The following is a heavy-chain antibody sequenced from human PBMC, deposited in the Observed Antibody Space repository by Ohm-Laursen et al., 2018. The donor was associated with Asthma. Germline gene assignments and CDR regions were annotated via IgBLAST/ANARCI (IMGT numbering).Heavy chain of an antibody. CDR3: AKDPYGDNVHDGGY. CDR2: IRGSGDAT. J-gene: IGHJ4*02. Sequence: SLRLSCAASGFTFSNYAMNWVRQGPGQGLEWVSAIRGSGDATFYAYSMKGRFTISRDNSKNTVYLQMDSLRVEDTAVYYCAKDPYGDNVHDGGYWGQGTLVTVSS. D-gene: IGHD4-17*01. V-gene: IGHV3-23*01. CDR1: GFTFSNYA.